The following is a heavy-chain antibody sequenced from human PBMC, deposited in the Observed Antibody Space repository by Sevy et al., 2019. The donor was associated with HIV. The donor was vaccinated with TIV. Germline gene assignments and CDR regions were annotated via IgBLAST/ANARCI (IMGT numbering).Heavy chain of an antibody. CDR2: LYTSGNT. J-gene: IGHJ4*02. Sequence: SETLSLNCIVSGDSVTNYYWNWIRQPAGKGLEWVGRLYTSGNTNSGNTNYNPSLKSRVTMSVDTSKNRFSLKLTSVTAADTAVYYCASGRGYSYSLNYWGQGTVVTVSS. D-gene: IGHD2-2*03. V-gene: IGHV4-4*07. CDR1: GDSVTNYY. CDR3: ASGRGYSYSLNY.